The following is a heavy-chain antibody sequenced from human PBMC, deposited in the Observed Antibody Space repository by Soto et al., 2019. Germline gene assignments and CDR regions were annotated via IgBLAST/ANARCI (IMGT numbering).Heavy chain of an antibody. CDR1: GFTFSIYG. D-gene: IGHD3-10*01. Sequence: QVQLVETGGGVVQPGMSLRLSCAASGFTFSIYGIYWVRQGPGKGLEWVALITNDGSRTFYADSVKGRFTISRDNSKSTLYLQMTNLRPEDTAVYFCARGGDFDYWGQGTQVTVSS. J-gene: IGHJ4*02. CDR2: ITNDGSRT. V-gene: IGHV3-30*03. CDR3: ARGGDFDY.